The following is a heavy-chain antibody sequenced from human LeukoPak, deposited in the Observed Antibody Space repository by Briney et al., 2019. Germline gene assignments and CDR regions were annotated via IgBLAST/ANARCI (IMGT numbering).Heavy chain of an antibody. CDR3: AKDPGRGGY. CDR1: GFTVSSNY. D-gene: IGHD1-26*01. CDR2: ISGSGGST. Sequence: GGSLRLSCAASGFTVSSNYMSWVRQAPGKGLEWVSAISGSGGSTYYADSVKGRFTISRDNSKNTLYLQMNSLRAEDTAVYYCAKDPGRGGYWGQGTLVTVSS. J-gene: IGHJ4*02. V-gene: IGHV3-23*01.